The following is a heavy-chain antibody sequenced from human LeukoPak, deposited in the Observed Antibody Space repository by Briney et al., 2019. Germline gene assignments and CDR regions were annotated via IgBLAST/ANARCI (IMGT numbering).Heavy chain of an antibody. D-gene: IGHD6-13*01. CDR1: GGTFSSYA. CDR3: ARQAAGGPFDY. J-gene: IGHJ4*02. V-gene: IGHV1-69*05. Sequence: SVKVSCKASGGTFSSYAISWVRQAPGQGLEWMGGIIPFFGTANYAQKFQGRVTLTTDESTSTAYMELSSLRSEDTAVYYCARQAAGGPFDYWGQGTLVTVSS. CDR2: IIPFFGTA.